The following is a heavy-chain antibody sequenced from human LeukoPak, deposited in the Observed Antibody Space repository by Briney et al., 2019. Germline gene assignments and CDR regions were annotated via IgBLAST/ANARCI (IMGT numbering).Heavy chain of an antibody. D-gene: IGHD3-22*01. CDR1: GGSFSGYY. J-gene: IGHJ4*02. Sequence: SETLSLTCAVYGGSFSGYYWSWIRQPPGKGLEWIGEINHSGSTNYNPSLKSRVTISVDTSKNQFSLKLSSVTAADTAVYYCARGQYDSSGYPRTIVYWGQGTLVTVSS. V-gene: IGHV4-34*01. CDR3: ARGQYDSSGYPRTIVY. CDR2: INHSGST.